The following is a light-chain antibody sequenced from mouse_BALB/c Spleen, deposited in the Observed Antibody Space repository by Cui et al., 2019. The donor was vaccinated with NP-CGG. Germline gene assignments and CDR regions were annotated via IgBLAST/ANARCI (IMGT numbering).Light chain of an antibody. J-gene: IGLJ1*01. Sequence: QAVLPQKSLLTTSPGETVTLTCRSSTGAVTTSNYANWVQEKPDHLFTGLIGGTNNRAPGVPARFSGSLIGDKAALTITGAQTEDEAIYFCALWYSNHWVFGGGTKLTVL. V-gene: IGLV1*01. CDR2: GTN. CDR1: TGAVTTSNY. CDR3: ALWYSNHWV.